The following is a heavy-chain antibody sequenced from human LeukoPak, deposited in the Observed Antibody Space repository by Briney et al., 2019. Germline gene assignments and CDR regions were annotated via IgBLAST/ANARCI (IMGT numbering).Heavy chain of an antibody. J-gene: IGHJ4*02. CDR3: ARDAPGYGESRRRY. CDR2: INQYESGK. CDR1: GFTFSSNW. V-gene: IGHV3-7*01. Sequence: GGSLRLSCAASGFTFSSNWMRWVRQAAGKGLEWVANINQYESGKHYVDSVKGRFTISRDNAKNSLYLQMNSLRAEDTAVYYCARDAPGYGESRRRYWGQGTLVTVSS. D-gene: IGHD3-10*01.